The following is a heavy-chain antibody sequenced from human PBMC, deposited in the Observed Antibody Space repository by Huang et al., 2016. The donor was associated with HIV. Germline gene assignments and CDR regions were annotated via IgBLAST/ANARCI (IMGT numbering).Heavy chain of an antibody. Sequence: EVQLVESGGALIQPGGSLRLSCAGSGFTVSDNYITWVRQAPGKGLEWVSIIFSGGRRSYADSGRGRFTVSRDNSKNSLYLQMNNLRADDTAVYYCARGAESSWYGNYYYGMDVWGPGTTVTVS. V-gene: IGHV3-53*01. CDR1: GFTVSDNY. D-gene: IGHD6-13*01. CDR2: IFSGGRR. CDR3: ARGAESSWYGNYYYGMDV. J-gene: IGHJ6*02.